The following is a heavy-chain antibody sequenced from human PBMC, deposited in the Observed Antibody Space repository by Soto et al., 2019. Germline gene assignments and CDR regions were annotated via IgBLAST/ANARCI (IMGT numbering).Heavy chain of an antibody. CDR3: ARGEFWSGLLFGY. D-gene: IGHD3-3*01. J-gene: IGHJ4*02. Sequence: PETRSLTCTVAGGSISSYYWIWIRQPPGKGLEWIGYIYYSGSTNYNPSLKSRVTISVDTSKNQFSLKLSSVTAADTAVYYCARGEFWSGLLFGYWGQGTLVTVSS. CDR2: IYYSGST. V-gene: IGHV4-59*01. CDR1: GGSISSYY.